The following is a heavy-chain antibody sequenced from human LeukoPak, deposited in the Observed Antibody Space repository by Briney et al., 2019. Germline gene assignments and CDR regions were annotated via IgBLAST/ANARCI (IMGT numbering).Heavy chain of an antibody. V-gene: IGHV3-48*03. D-gene: IGHD3-9*01. CDR3: ARGMNGVGGYDILIDY. CDR2: ISSDAASI. J-gene: IGHJ4*02. Sequence: GGSLRLSCAASGFTFSSYEMNWVRQAPGKGLEWVSYISSDAASIYYADSVRGRFTISRDNAKNSLFLQVHSLRDEDTAAYCARGMNGVGGYDILIDYWGQGTLVTVSS. CDR1: GFTFSSYE.